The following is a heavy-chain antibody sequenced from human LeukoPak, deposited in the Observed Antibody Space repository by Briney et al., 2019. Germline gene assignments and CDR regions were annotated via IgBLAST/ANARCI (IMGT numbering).Heavy chain of an antibody. CDR3: ARAGDTVTSEDYYYYGLYV. D-gene: IGHD4-17*01. CDR2: IYYSGST. Sequence: PSETLPLTCTVSGGSISSYYWTWIRQPPGKGLEWIGYIYYSGSTKYNPSLKSRVTISLDTSKNQFSLKLSSVTAADTAVYYSARAGDTVTSEDYYYYGLYVWGPGTTVTVSS. J-gene: IGHJ6*02. CDR1: GGSISSYY. V-gene: IGHV4-59*01.